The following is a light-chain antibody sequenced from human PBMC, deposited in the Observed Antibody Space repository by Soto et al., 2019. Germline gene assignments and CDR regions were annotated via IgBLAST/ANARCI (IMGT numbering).Light chain of an antibody. CDR1: STDFVGYNR. CDR2: EGS. V-gene: IGLV2-23*01. CDR3: CSFAVGSTLV. Sequence: QSALTQPPSVSGSPGQSVTISCTGTSTDFVGYNRVSWYQQPPGTAPKLMIYEGSKRPSGVSNRFSGSKSGNTASLTISGLQAEDEADYYCCSFAVGSTLVFGGGTKLTVL. J-gene: IGLJ2*01.